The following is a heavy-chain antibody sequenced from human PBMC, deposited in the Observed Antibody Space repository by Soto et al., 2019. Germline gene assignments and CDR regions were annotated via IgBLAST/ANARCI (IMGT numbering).Heavy chain of an antibody. V-gene: IGHV3-74*01. CDR3: ARVLNGQWYFVH. CDR1: GFTFSSYW. CDR2: VNTDESRT. D-gene: IGHD6-19*01. Sequence: EVQLVETGGGLVQPGGSLRLSCGASGFTFSSYWMHWVRQAPGKGLVWVSRVNTDESRTSYADSVKGRFTISRDNAKNTLYLQMNSLRAEDTAVYYCARVLNGQWYFVHWGQGTQVTVSS. J-gene: IGHJ4*02.